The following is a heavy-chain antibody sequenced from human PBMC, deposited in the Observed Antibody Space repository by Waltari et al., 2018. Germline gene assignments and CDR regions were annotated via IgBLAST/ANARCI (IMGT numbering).Heavy chain of an antibody. CDR2: IYHSGST. Sequence: QVQLQESGPGLVKPSETLSLTCAVSGYSISSGYYWGWIRPPPGKGLEWIGSIYHSGSTYYNPSLKSRVTISVDTSKNQFSLKLSSVTAADTAVYYCASSSSWYDTPFFDYWGQGTLVTVSS. D-gene: IGHD6-13*01. CDR1: GYSISSGYY. V-gene: IGHV4-38-2*01. J-gene: IGHJ4*02. CDR3: ASSSSWYDTPFFDY.